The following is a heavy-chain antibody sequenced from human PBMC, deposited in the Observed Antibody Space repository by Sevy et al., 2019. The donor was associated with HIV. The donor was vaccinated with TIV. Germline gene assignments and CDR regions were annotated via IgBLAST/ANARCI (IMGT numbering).Heavy chain of an antibody. Sequence: GGSLRLSCAASGFTFDDYAMHWVRQAPGQGLEWVSGISWNSGSIGYADSVKGRFTISRDNAKNSLYLQMNSLRAEDTALYYCAKDMTGGSGCPDYWGQGTLVTVSS. D-gene: IGHD6-19*01. CDR2: ISWNSGSI. V-gene: IGHV3-9*01. CDR1: GFTFDDYA. J-gene: IGHJ4*02. CDR3: AKDMTGGSGCPDY.